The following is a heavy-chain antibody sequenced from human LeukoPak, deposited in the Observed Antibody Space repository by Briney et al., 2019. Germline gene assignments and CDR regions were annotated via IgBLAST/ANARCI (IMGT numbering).Heavy chain of an antibody. CDR1: RLTLSTYT. CDR2: ISGSGGST. D-gene: IGHD3-22*01. Sequence: AGGSLRLSCGASRLTLSTYTMNWVRQAPGKGLEWVSAISGSGGSTYYADSVKGRFTISRDNSKNTLYLQMNSLRAEDTAVYYCASLPRITMIVVPLWGQGTLVTVSS. CDR3: ASLPRITMIVVPL. V-gene: IGHV3-23*01. J-gene: IGHJ4*02.